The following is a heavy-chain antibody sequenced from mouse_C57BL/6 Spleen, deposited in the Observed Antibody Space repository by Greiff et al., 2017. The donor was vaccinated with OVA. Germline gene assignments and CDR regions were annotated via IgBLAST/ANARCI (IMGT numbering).Heavy chain of an antibody. Sequence: VQLQQSGPELVKPGASVKISCKASGYSFTGYYMNWVKQSPEKSLEWIGEINPSTGGTTYNQKFKAKATLTVDKSSSTAYMQLKSLTSEDSAVYYCATSWDGAWFAYWGQGTLVTVSA. V-gene: IGHV1-42*01. CDR1: GYSFTGYY. CDR3: ATSWDGAWFAY. D-gene: IGHD4-1*01. CDR2: INPSTGGT. J-gene: IGHJ3*01.